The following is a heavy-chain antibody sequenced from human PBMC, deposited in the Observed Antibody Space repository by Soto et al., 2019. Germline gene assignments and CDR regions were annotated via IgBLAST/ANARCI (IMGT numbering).Heavy chain of an antibody. CDR2: ILVGGST. J-gene: IGHJ3*02. CDR3: AKATAASGGAFEI. Sequence: GGSLRLSCAVSGFICSSYDMSWVRQAPGKGLEWVSTILVGGSTHYEDSVKGRFTISRDTSKNTVYLQMNSLTAGDTAFYYCAKATAASGGAFEIYGQGTMVTV. V-gene: IGHV3-23*01. CDR1: GFICSSYD. D-gene: IGHD6-25*01.